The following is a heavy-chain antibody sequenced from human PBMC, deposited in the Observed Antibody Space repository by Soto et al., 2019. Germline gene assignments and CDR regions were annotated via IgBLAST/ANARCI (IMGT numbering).Heavy chain of an antibody. CDR2: ISYDGSNK. CDR3: ARESGYYYVAFDY. Sequence: QVQLVESGGGVVQPGRSLRLSCAASGFTFSSYGMHWVRQAPGKGLEWGAVISYDGSNKYYADSVKGRFTISRDNSKNTLYLQMNSLRAEDTAVYYCARESGYYYVAFDYWGQGTLVTVSS. V-gene: IGHV3-30*03. CDR1: GFTFSSYG. J-gene: IGHJ4*02. D-gene: IGHD3-22*01.